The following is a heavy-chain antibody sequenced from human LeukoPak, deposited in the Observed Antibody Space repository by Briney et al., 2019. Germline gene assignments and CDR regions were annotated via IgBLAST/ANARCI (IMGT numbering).Heavy chain of an antibody. D-gene: IGHD6-13*01. J-gene: IGHJ6*02. Sequence: GGFLRLSCAASGFTFSSYSMNWVRQAPGKGLEWVSSISSSSSYIHYADSVKGRFTISRDNAKNSLYLQMNSLRAEDTAVYYCARDFVLASSSWYRYYGMDVWGQGTTVTVSS. CDR2: ISSSSSYI. V-gene: IGHV3-21*01. CDR3: ARDFVLASSSWYRYYGMDV. CDR1: GFTFSSYS.